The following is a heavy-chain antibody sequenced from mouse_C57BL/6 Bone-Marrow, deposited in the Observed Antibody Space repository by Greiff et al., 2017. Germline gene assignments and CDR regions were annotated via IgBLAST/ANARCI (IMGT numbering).Heavy chain of an antibody. Sequence: VQLKPSLAELVRPGASVKLSCTASGFNIKNTYMHWVKQRPEHGLEWIGRIDPANGNTKYAPKFQGKATITADTSSNTAYLQLSSLTSEDTAIYYCALITTVDWYFDVWGTGTTVTVSS. CDR3: ALITTVDWYFDV. CDR1: GFNIKNTY. J-gene: IGHJ1*03. V-gene: IGHV14-3*01. CDR2: IDPANGNT. D-gene: IGHD1-1*01.